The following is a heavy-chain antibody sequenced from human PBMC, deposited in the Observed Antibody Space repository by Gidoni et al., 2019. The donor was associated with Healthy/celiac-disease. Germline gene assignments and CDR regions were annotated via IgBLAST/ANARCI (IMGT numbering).Heavy chain of an antibody. J-gene: IGHJ4*02. Sequence: EVQLVESVGGLVKPVGSLRLSCAASGFTFSSYSMNWVRQAPGKGLEWVSSISSSSSYIYYADSVKGRFTISRDNAKNSLYLQMNSLRAEDTAVYYCARVRGYSYGSFDYWGQGTLVTVSS. CDR3: ARVRGYSYGSFDY. CDR2: ISSSSSYI. V-gene: IGHV3-21*01. CDR1: GFTFSSYS. D-gene: IGHD5-18*01.